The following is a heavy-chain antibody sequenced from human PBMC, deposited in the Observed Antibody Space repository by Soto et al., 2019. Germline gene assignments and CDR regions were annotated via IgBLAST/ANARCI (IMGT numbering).Heavy chain of an antibody. CDR1: GFTLSDYY. CDR3: ARRSVDTAMYFDY. D-gene: IGHD5-18*01. V-gene: IGHV3-11*01. J-gene: IGHJ4*02. CDR2: ISNSGDII. Sequence: GGSLRLSCAASGFTLSDYYMAWIRQAAGKGLEWVSYISNSGDIIYYADSVKGRFTISRDNAKKSLFLQMSSLRAEDTAVYYCARRSVDTAMYFDYWGQGTLVTVSS.